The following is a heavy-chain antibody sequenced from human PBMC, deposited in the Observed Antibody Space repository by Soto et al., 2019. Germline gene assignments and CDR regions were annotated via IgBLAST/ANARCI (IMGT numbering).Heavy chain of an antibody. V-gene: IGHV3-23*01. D-gene: IGHD1-26*01. CDR3: ATYSGNYERYGVYYGMDV. CDR1: GFTFSSYD. Sequence: GGSLRLSCVASGFTFSSYDMSWVRQAPGKGLEWVSSISGSGGSTYYADSVKGRFTISRDNSKNTLYLQMNSLRAEDTAVYYCATYSGNYERYGVYYGMDVWGQGTTVTVSS. J-gene: IGHJ6*02. CDR2: ISGSGGST.